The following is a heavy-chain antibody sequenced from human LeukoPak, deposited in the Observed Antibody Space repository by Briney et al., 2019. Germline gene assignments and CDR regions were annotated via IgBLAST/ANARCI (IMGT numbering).Heavy chain of an antibody. J-gene: IGHJ3*02. D-gene: IGHD5-24*01. V-gene: IGHV4-59*08. Sequence: SETLSLTCTVSGGSISSYDWSWIRQHPGKGLEWIGYIYYSGSTSYNPSLKGRVTILIVTSKNQFSLKLSSVTAADTAVYYCARHERDASLDHALDIWGQGTMVTVSS. CDR1: GGSISSYD. CDR2: IYYSGST. CDR3: ARHERDASLDHALDI.